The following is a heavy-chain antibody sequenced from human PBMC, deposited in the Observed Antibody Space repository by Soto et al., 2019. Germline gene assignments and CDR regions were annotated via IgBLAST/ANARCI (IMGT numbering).Heavy chain of an antibody. J-gene: IGHJ5*02. CDR2: ISERGGT. CDR1: GISITSSY. CDR3: ARGRHWFGP. V-gene: IGHV4-59*01. Sequence: QMHLQESGPGLVKPSETLSLTCTVSGISITSSYWNWIRQSPGKGLEWVGQISERGGTNHIPPFEGRVTISTGTAQDQGSLALAPVDGADTAVYFCARGRHWFGPWGQGTLVTGPS.